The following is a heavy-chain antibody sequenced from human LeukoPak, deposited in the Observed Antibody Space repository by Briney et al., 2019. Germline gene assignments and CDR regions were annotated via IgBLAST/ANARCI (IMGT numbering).Heavy chain of an antibody. J-gene: IGHJ4*02. V-gene: IGHV3-7*01. Sequence: GGSLRLSCAVSGFTSSSYWMSWVRQAPGKGLEWVANMNPGGSIRYYVASVKGRFTISRDNAMNSLHLQMNSLKAEDTAVYYCARGVGGDWFPDNWGQGTLVTVSS. D-gene: IGHD3/OR15-3a*01. CDR3: ARGVGGDWFPDN. CDR1: GFTSSSYW. CDR2: MNPGGSIR.